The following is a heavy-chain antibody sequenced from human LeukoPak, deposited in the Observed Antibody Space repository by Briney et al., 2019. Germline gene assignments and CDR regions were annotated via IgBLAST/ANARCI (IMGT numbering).Heavy chain of an antibody. D-gene: IGHD3-22*01. Sequence: ASVKVSCTASGYTFTSYDINWVRQATGQGLEWMGWMNPNSGGTNYAQKFQGRVTLTRDTSLSTAYMELSRLRSDDTAVYYCARDRNYYDHNGNFDYWGRGTLATVSS. CDR2: MNPNSGGT. CDR1: GYTFTSYD. V-gene: IGHV1-2*02. CDR3: ARDRNYYDHNGNFDY. J-gene: IGHJ4*02.